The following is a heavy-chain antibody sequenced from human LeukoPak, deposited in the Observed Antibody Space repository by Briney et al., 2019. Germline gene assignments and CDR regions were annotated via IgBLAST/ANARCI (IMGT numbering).Heavy chain of an antibody. CDR3: ARGYSGYPRLNSYFDY. J-gene: IGHJ4*02. CDR2: ISSNGGST. CDR1: GFTFSSYA. D-gene: IGHD5-12*01. Sequence: RSGGSLRLSCAASGFTFSSYAMHWVRQAPGKGLEYVSAISSNGGSTYYAYSVKGRFTISRDNSKNTLYLQMGSLRAEDMAVYYCARGYSGYPRLNSYFDYWGQGTLVTVSS. V-gene: IGHV3-64*01.